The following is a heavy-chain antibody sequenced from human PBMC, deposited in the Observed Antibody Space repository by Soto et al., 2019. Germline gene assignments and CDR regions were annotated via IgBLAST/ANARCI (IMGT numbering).Heavy chain of an antibody. J-gene: IGHJ4*02. CDR1: GGSISSGDYY. CDR3: ARGSGNSYEWNY. V-gene: IGHV4-30-4*01. D-gene: IGHD5-18*01. CDR2: IYYSGST. Sequence: PSETVSLTCTVSGGSISSGDYYWSWIRQPPGKGLEWIGYIYYSGSTYYNPSLKSRVTISVDTSKNQFSLKLSPVTAADTAVYYCARGSGNSYEWNYWGQGTLVTVSS.